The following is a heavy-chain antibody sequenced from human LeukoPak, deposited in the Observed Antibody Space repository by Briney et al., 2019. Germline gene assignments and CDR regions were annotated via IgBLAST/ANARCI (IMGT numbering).Heavy chain of an antibody. D-gene: IGHD6-6*01. CDR3: ARLGEKIAAPPGY. V-gene: IGHV4-30-4*08. CDR1: GGSISSGDYY. CDR2: IYYSGST. J-gene: IGHJ4*02. Sequence: PSETLSLTCTVSGGSISSGDYYWSWIRQPPGKGLEWIGYIYYSGSTYYNPSLKSRVTISVDTSKNQFSLKLSSVTAADTAVYYCARLGEKIAAPPGYWGQGTLVTVSS.